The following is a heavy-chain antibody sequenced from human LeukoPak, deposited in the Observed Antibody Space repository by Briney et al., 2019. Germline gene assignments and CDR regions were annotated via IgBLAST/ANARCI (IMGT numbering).Heavy chain of an antibody. V-gene: IGHV3-30-3*01. CDR3: ARDAPGYCSGSTCYNKWFDP. CDR2: ISKDGSDK. D-gene: IGHD2-15*01. J-gene: IGHJ5*02. Sequence: GGSLRLSCAASGFTFSSYPMHWVRQAPGKGLEWVAVISKDGSDKHFADPVKGRFTISRDNSKNTLYLQMNSLRPEDTAVYYCARDAPGYCSGSTCYNKWFDPWGQGTLVTVSS. CDR1: GFTFSSYP.